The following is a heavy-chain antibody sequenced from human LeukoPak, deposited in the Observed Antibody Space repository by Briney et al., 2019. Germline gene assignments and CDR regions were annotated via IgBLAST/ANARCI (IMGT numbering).Heavy chain of an antibody. CDR1: GGSISSYY. D-gene: IGHD6-19*01. Sequence: PSETLSLTSTVSGGSISSYYWSWIRQPPGKGLEWIGYIYYSGNTNYNPSLKSRVIISVDTSKNQFSLKLSSVTAADTAVYYCARGNGWYFYWGQGTLVTVSS. V-gene: IGHV4-59*13. CDR2: IYYSGNT. J-gene: IGHJ4*02. CDR3: ARGNGWYFY.